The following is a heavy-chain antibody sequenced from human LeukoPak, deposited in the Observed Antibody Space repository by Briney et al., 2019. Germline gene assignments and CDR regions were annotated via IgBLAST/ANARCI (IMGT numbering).Heavy chain of an antibody. CDR2: MNPNSGNT. CDR1: GYTFTSYD. D-gene: IGHD2-2*01. J-gene: IGHJ6*03. Sequence: ASVKVSCKASGYTFTSYDINWVRQATGQGLEWMGWMNPNSGNTGYAQKFQGGVTMTRNTSISTAYMGLSSLRSEDTAVYYCAREGSTSCPGNGGSCENYYYYMDVWGKGTTVTVSS. V-gene: IGHV1-8*01. CDR3: AREGSTSCPGNGGSCENYYYYMDV.